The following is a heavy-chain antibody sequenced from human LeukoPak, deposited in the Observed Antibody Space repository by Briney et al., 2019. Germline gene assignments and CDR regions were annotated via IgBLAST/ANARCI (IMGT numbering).Heavy chain of an antibody. CDR1: GFSFDDYA. V-gene: IGHV3-9*01. D-gene: IGHD3-22*01. Sequence: PGGSLRLSCVVSGFSFDDYAMHWVRQAPGKGPEWVSGISSNSESIGYADSVKGRFTISRDNAKNSLYLQMNSLRAEDTAVYYCARDLDSSGYYSLFDYWGQGALVTVSS. J-gene: IGHJ4*02. CDR2: ISSNSESI. CDR3: ARDLDSSGYYSLFDY.